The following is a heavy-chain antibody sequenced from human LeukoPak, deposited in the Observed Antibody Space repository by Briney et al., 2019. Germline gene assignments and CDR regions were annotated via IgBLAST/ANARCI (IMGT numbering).Heavy chain of an antibody. CDR2: IIGSGNSA. CDR1: GLTFSSYA. D-gene: IGHD3-22*01. CDR3: AKLGSYYYDASGCPRN. J-gene: IGHJ4*02. V-gene: IGHV3-23*01. Sequence: GRCLTLSCAASGLTFSSYAMSWVSQAAGKGLEWVSTIIGSGNSAYYADSVKGRFAISRDNSKNTLFLQMNSLRAEDTAVYYCAKLGSYYYDASGCPRNWGEGTLVSVSS.